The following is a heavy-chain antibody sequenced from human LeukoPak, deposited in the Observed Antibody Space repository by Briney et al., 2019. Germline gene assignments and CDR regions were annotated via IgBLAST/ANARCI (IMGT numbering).Heavy chain of an antibody. J-gene: IGHJ3*02. CDR1: GGTFSSYA. CDR3: ARVRGATGRRLDAFDI. Sequence: ASVKVSCKASGGTFSSYAISWVRQAPGQGLEWMGGIIPIFGTANYAQKFQGRVTITTDESTSTAYTELSSLRSEDTAVYYCARVRGATGRRLDAFDIWGQGTMVTVSS. V-gene: IGHV1-69*05. CDR2: IIPIFGTA. D-gene: IGHD1-26*01.